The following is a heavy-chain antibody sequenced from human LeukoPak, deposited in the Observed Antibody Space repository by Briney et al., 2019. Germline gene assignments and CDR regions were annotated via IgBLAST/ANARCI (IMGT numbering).Heavy chain of an antibody. CDR1: GGSFSGYY. CDR2: FYYSGST. Sequence: SETLSLTCAVYGGSFSGYYWGWIRQPPEKGLEWMGSFYYSGSTYYHPSLKSRVTISVDTSKNQFSLNLSSVTAADTAVYYCARTAGVAVAGSRQYFDYWGQGTLVTVSS. D-gene: IGHD6-19*01. CDR3: ARTAGVAVAGSRQYFDY. V-gene: IGHV4-39*01. J-gene: IGHJ4*02.